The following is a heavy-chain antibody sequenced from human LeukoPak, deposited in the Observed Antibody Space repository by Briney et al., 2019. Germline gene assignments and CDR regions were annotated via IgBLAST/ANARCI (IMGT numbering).Heavy chain of an antibody. V-gene: IGHV3-11*01. Sequence: PGGSLRLSFAASGFTFSDYHMTWIRQASGKGLEWVSYIGSSGSTIYYADSVKGRFTISRDNAKNSLYLQMNSLRAEDTAVYYCAKDSFSHNGVYDALDIWGQGTMVTVSS. D-gene: IGHD2-8*01. CDR2: IGSSGSTI. CDR1: GFTFSDYH. J-gene: IGHJ3*02. CDR3: AKDSFSHNGVYDALDI.